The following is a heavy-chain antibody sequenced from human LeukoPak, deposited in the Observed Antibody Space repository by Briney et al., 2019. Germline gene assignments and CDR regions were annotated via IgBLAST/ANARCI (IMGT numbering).Heavy chain of an antibody. CDR3: ARGIDDILTGYYTPLGY. J-gene: IGHJ4*02. CDR1: GGSISSGGYY. CDR2: IYHSGST. D-gene: IGHD3-9*01. V-gene: IGHV4-30-2*01. Sequence: SETLSLTCTVSGGSISSGGYYWSWIRQPPGKGLEGIGYIYHSGSTYYNPSLKSRVTIPVDRSKNQFSLKLSSVTAADTAVYYCARGIDDILTGYYTPLGYWGQGTLVTVSS.